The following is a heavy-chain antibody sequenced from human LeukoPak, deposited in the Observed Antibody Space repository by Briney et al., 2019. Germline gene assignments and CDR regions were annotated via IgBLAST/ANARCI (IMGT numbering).Heavy chain of an antibody. J-gene: IGHJ5*02. CDR2: MNPNSGNT. CDR3: ARGRYFDWLGSYNWFDP. V-gene: IGHV1-8*01. Sequence: ASVKVSCKASGYTFTSYDINWARQATGQGLEWMGWMNPNSGNTGYAQKFQGRVTMTRNTSISTAYMELSSLRSEDTAVYYCARGRYFDWLGSYNWFDPWGQGTLVTVSS. D-gene: IGHD3-9*01. CDR1: GYTFTSYD.